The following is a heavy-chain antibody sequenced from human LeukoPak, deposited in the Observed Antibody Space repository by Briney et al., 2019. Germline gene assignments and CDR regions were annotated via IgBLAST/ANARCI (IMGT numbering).Heavy chain of an antibody. V-gene: IGHV7-4-1*02. J-gene: IGHJ5*02. CDR1: GYTFTSYG. Sequence: ASVKVSCKASGYTFTSYGISWVRQAPGQGLEWMGWINTNTGNPTYAQGFTGRFVFSLDTSVSTAYLQISSLKAEDTAVYYCARAIRNSYVWFDPWGQGTLVTVSS. CDR3: ARAIRNSYVWFDP. CDR2: INTNTGNP. D-gene: IGHD1-14*01.